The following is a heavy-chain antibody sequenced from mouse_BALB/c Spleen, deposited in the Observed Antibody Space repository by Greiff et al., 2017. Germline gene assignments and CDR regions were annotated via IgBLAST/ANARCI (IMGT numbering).Heavy chain of an antibody. CDR3: ARVGYRNYFDY. Sequence: EVKLMESGPGLVKPSQSLSLTCSVTGYSITSGYYWNWIRQFPGNKLEWMGYISYDGSNNYNPSLKNRISITRDTSKNQFFLKLNSVTTEDTATYYCARVGYRNYFDYWGQGTTLTVSS. CDR1: GYSITSGYY. D-gene: IGHD3-1*01. CDR2: ISYDGSN. V-gene: IGHV3-6*02. J-gene: IGHJ2*01.